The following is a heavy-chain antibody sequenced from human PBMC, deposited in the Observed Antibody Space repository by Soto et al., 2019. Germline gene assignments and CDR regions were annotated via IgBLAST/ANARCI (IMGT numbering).Heavy chain of an antibody. D-gene: IGHD6-19*01. CDR1: GYSSNSDYY. CDR3: GRDARRGGLSGFDI. Sequence: SETLSLTCAVSGYSSNSDYYWGWIRQPPGKGLEWIGSMFHSGSTYYNPSLRSRVTISGDTSKNQFSLKLSSVTAADTAVYYCGRDARRGGLSGFDIWGQGTMVTVSS. J-gene: IGHJ3*02. CDR2: MFHSGST. V-gene: IGHV4-38-2*02.